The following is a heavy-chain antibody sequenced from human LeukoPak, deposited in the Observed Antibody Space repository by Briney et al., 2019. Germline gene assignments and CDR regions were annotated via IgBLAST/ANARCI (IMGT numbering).Heavy chain of an antibody. V-gene: IGHV1-2*02. CDR3: AREFTPTPNWFDP. CDR1: GYTFTGYY. Sequence: ASVKVSCKASGYTFTGYYMHRARQAPGQGIESMGWINPNSGGTNYAQKFQGRVTMTRDTSISTAYMELSRLRSDDTAVYYCAREFTPTPNWFDPWDQGTLVTVS. CDR2: INPNSGGT. J-gene: IGHJ5*02.